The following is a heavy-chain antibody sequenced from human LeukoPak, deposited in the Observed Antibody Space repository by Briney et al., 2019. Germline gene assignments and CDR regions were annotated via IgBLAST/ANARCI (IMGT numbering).Heavy chain of an antibody. J-gene: IGHJ4*02. Sequence: SETLSLTCAVYGGSFSGYYWSWIRQPPGKGLEWIGEINHSGSTNYNPSLKSRVTISVDTSKNQFSLKLSSVTAADTAVYYCARGPDYGDYFGDGNDYWGQGTLVTVSS. D-gene: IGHD4-17*01. CDR1: GGSFSGYY. V-gene: IGHV4-34*01. CDR2: INHSGST. CDR3: ARGPDYGDYFGDGNDY.